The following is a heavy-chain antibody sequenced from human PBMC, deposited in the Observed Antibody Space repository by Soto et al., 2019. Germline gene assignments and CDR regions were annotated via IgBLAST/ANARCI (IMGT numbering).Heavy chain of an antibody. D-gene: IGHD1-1*01. CDR3: ARRYGGNLDY. CDR1: GGSISSYY. Sequence: QVQLQESGPGLVKPSETLSLTCTVSGGSISSYYWSWIRQPPGKGLEWIGYIYYSGITNYNPPLKSRITISADTSKSQFSLKLSSATAADTAVYYCARRYGGNLDYWGQGTLVTVSS. V-gene: IGHV4-59*08. J-gene: IGHJ4*02. CDR2: IYYSGIT.